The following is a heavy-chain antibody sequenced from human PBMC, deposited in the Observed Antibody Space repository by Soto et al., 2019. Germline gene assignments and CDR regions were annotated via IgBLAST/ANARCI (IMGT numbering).Heavy chain of an antibody. CDR2: IKRDGSEK. CDR1: GFTFNIYR. V-gene: IGHV3-7*01. D-gene: IGHD2-8*01. CDR3: ARENGNYYYYYGMDV. Sequence: PRLSCAASGFTFNIYRMSWVRQAPGKGPEWVANIKRDGSEKNYVDSVKGRFTISRDNAKKLVYLQMNSLRAEDTAVYYCARENGNYYYYYGMDVWGQGTTVTVSS. J-gene: IGHJ6*02.